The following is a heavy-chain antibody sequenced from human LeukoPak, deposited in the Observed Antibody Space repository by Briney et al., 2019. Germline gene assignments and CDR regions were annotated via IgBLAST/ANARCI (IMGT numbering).Heavy chain of an antibody. D-gene: IGHD3-16*02. V-gene: IGHV3-9*01. CDR1: GLTFDDYA. J-gene: IGHJ4*02. Sequence: GRSLRLSCAASGLTFDDYAMHWVRHAPGEGLEWVSGISWNSGTIGYADSVEGRFTTSRDNAKKSLYLQMNSLSAEDTALYYCAKDQFGGVIVTGFDYWGQGTLVTVSS. CDR2: ISWNSGTI. CDR3: AKDQFGGVIVTGFDY.